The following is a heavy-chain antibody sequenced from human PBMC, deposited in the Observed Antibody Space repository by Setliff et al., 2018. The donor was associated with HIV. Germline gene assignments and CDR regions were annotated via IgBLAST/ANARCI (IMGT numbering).Heavy chain of an antibody. V-gene: IGHV3-48*04. CDR1: GFTFSSYW. CDR2: ISSSSSTI. D-gene: IGHD2-15*01. CDR3: ATLWMRGGYFDT. Sequence: GGSLRLSCAASGFTFSSYWMHWVRQAPGKGLEWVSYISSSSSTIYYADSVKGRFTISRDNAKNTVYLQMNSLRPEDTAVYYCATLWMRGGYFDTWGQGTLVTVSS. J-gene: IGHJ4*02.